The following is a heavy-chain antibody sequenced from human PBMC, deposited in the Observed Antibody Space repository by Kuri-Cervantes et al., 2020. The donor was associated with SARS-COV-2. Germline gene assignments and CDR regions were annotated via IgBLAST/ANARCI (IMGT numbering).Heavy chain of an antibody. D-gene: IGHD3-10*01. CDR2: ISGSGGST. V-gene: IGHV3-23*01. J-gene: IGHJ6*02. CDR3: ARDPLWFGEPKYYGMDV. CDR1: GFTFSSYA. Sequence: GGSLRLSCAASGFTFSSYAMSWVRQAPGKGLEWVSAISGSGGSTYYADSVKGRFTISRDNSKNTLYLQMNSLRAEDTAVYYCARDPLWFGEPKYYGMDVWGQGTTVTVSS.